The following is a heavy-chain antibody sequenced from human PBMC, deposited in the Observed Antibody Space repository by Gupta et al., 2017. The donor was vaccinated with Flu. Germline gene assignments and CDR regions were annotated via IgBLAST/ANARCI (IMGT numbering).Heavy chain of an antibody. CDR2: IYYSGST. Sequence: QVQLQETGPGLVKSSQTLSLTCTVSGGSISSGDYYWSWIRQHPGKGLEWIGYIYYSGSTYYNPSLKSRVAISLDTSKNQFSLKLGSVTAADTAMYYCARVDYSSLKSYGMDVWGQGTTVTVSS. CDR3: ARVDYSSLKSYGMDV. J-gene: IGHJ6*02. CDR1: GGSISSGDYY. V-gene: IGHV4-31*03. D-gene: IGHD6-6*01.